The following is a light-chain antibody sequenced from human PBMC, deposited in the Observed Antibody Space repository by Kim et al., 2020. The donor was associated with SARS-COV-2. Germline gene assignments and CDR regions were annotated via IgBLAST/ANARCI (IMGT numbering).Light chain of an antibody. Sequence: PGERAYLTCRASQSISNSYLAWYQQKPAQAPRLLIYGASSRATGIPDRFSGSGSGTDFTLTISRLEPEDFAVYYCQQYGSSPPVTFGGGTKVDIK. J-gene: IGKJ4*01. CDR1: QSISNSY. V-gene: IGKV3-20*01. CDR3: QQYGSSPPVT. CDR2: GAS.